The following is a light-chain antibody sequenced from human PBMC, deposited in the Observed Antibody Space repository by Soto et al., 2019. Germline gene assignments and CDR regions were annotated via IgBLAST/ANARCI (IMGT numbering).Light chain of an antibody. Sequence: EIVLTQSPGTLSLSPGEGATLSCRASQSVSSKLAWYQQKPGQAPRLLIYAASNRATGIPARFSGSGSGTDFTLTISSLEPEDFAIYYCQQRFNWPRTFGQGTKVDIK. V-gene: IGKV3-11*01. J-gene: IGKJ1*01. CDR2: AAS. CDR3: QQRFNWPRT. CDR1: QSVSSK.